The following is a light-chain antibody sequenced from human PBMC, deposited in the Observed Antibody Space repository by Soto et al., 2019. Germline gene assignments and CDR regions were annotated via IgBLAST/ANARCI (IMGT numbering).Light chain of an antibody. CDR1: QSVTSSY. CDR3: QHYGSSPWT. CDR2: GAS. V-gene: IGKV3-20*01. Sequence: EIVLTQSPGTLSLSPGERATLSCRASQSVTSSYLAWYQQKPGQAPRLLIYGASSRATGIPDRFSGSGSGTDFTLTISRLEPEDFAVYYCQHYGSSPWTFGQGTKVE. J-gene: IGKJ1*01.